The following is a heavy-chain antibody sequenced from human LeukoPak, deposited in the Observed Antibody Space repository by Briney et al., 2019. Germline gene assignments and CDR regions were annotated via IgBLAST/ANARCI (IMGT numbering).Heavy chain of an antibody. D-gene: IGHD6-13*01. V-gene: IGHV3-7*01. CDR2: IKQDGSEK. CDR3: ATTGYSSSWYYFDF. J-gene: IGHJ4*02. CDR1: GFTFSSYW. Sequence: PGGSLRLSCAASGFTFSSYWMSWVRQAPGKGLEWVANIKQDGSEKYYVDSVKGRFTISRDNAKNSLYLQMNSLRAEDTAVYYRATTGYSSSWYYFDFWGQGTLVTVSS.